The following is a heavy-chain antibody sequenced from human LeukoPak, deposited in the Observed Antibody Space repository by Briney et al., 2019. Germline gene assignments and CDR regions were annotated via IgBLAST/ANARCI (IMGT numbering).Heavy chain of an antibody. CDR2: IDPNSGGT. V-gene: IGHV1-2*02. CDR1: GYTFTGYY. D-gene: IGHD6-13*01. Sequence: GASVKVSCKASGYTFTGYYIGWVRQAPGQGLEWMGWIDPNSGGTNYAQKFQGRVTMTRDTSISTAYMELSALRSDDAAVYYCARGQAGTRFDYWGQGALVTVSS. J-gene: IGHJ4*02. CDR3: ARGQAGTRFDY.